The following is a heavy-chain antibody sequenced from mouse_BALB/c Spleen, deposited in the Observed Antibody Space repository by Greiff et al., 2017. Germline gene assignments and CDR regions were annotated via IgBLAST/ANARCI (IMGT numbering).Heavy chain of an antibody. Sequence: EVQRVESGGGLVKPGGSLKLSCAASGFTFSDYYMYWVRQTPEKRLEWVATISDGGSYTYYPDSVKGRFTISRDNAKNNLYLQMSSLKSEDTAMYYCARDSSMITTGFAYWGQGTLVTVSA. CDR1: GFTFSDYY. V-gene: IGHV5-4*02. D-gene: IGHD2-4*01. CDR3: ARDSSMITTGFAY. J-gene: IGHJ3*01. CDR2: ISDGGSYT.